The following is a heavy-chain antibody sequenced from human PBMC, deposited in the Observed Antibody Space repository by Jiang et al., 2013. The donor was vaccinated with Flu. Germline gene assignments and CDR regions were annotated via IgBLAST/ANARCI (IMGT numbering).Heavy chain of an antibody. J-gene: IGHJ4*02. CDR1: GGSISSHY. CDR2: IYYSGTT. D-gene: IGHD2-2*01. CDR3: ARSIVPRTYYYFDS. V-gene: IGHV4-59*11. Sequence: GLVKPSETLSLTCTVSGGSISSHYWSWIRQPPEKGLEWIGHIYYSGTTNYSPSLKSRVTISVDTSKNQFSLKLTSVTAADTAMYYCARSIVPRTYYYFDSWGQGTLVTVSS.